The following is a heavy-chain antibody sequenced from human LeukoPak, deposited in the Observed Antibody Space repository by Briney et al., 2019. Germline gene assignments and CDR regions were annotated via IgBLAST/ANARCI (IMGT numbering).Heavy chain of an antibody. J-gene: IGHJ5*02. V-gene: IGHV4-39*01. CDR3: ASSQYPIAAADNWFDP. CDR2: IYYTGTT. Sequence: SETLSLTCTISRGSISSSYYWGWIRQPPGKGLEWIGSIYYTGTTYYNPSPKSRITTSVDTSKNQLSLKLSSVTAADTAVYYCASSQYPIAAADNWFDPWGQGILVTVSS. D-gene: IGHD6-13*01. CDR1: RGSISSSYY.